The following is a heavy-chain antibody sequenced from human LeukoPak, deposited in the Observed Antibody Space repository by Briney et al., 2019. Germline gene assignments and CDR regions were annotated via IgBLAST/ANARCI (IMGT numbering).Heavy chain of an antibody. D-gene: IGHD1-26*01. CDR2: IYYSGST. CDR3: ARRPVVGAESPLDY. J-gene: IGHJ4*02. Sequence: SQTLSLTCTVSGGSISSGGYYWSWIRQHPGKGLEWIGYIYYSGSTYYNPSLKSRVTISVDTSKNQFSLKLSSVTAADTAVYYCARRPVVGAESPLDYWGQGTLVTVSS. V-gene: IGHV4-31*03. CDR1: GGSISSGGYY.